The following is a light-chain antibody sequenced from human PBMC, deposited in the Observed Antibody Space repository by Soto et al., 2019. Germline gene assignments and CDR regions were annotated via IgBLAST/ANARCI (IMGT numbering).Light chain of an antibody. CDR2: KAS. CDR1: HTISSW. V-gene: IGKV1-5*03. CDR3: QQYNTCPPCP. J-gene: IGKJ1*01. Sequence: EVTHSPSTLSGSVGDRVTITCRASHTISSWLAWYQQKPGKAPKLLIYKASTLKSGVPSRFSGSGSGTEFTLTISSLQSADFAVYYCQQYNTCPPCPFGQRTK.